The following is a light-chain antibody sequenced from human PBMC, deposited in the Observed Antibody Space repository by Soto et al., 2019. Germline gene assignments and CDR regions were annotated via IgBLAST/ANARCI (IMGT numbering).Light chain of an antibody. Sequence: DIQMTQSPSTLSASVGDRVTITCRASQSISSWLAWYQQKPGKAPKLLIYDASNLESGVPSRFSGSGSGTEFTLTISILQPDDCATYYCQQYNSYSPYTFGQGTKLEI. J-gene: IGKJ2*01. CDR1: QSISSW. CDR3: QQYNSYSPYT. CDR2: DAS. V-gene: IGKV1-5*01.